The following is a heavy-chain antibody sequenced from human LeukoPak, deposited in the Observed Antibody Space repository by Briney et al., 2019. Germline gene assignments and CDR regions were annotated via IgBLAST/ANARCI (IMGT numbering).Heavy chain of an antibody. J-gene: IGHJ4*02. CDR3: ARAGYSSGWSRGERPAFDY. V-gene: IGHV4-59*08. CDR1: GGSISSYY. Sequence: SETLSLTCTVSGGSISSYYWSWIRQRPGKGLEWIGYIYYSGSTNYNPSLKSRVTISVDTSKNQFSLKLSSVTAADTAVYYCARAGYSSGWSRGERPAFDYWGQGTLVTVSS. D-gene: IGHD6-19*01. CDR2: IYYSGST.